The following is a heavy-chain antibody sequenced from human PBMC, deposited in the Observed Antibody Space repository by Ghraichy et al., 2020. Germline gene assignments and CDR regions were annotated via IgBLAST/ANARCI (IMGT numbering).Heavy chain of an antibody. CDR2: IYYSGST. CDR3: ASLTGYSSSWYGY. D-gene: IGHD6-13*01. V-gene: IGHV4-59*01. J-gene: IGHJ4*02. CDR1: GGSISSYY. Sequence: SETLSLTCTVSGGSISSYYWSWIRQPPGKGLEWIGYIYYSGSTNYNPSLKSRVTISVDTSKNQFSLKLSSVTAADTAVYYCASLTGYSSSWYGYWGQGTLVTVSS.